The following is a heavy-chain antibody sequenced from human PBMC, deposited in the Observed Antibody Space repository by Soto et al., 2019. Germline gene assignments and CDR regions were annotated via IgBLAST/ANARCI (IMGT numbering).Heavy chain of an antibody. J-gene: IGHJ4*02. V-gene: IGHV4-4*07. D-gene: IGHD2-2*01. Sequence: SETLSLTCTVSGGSISSYYWSWIRQPSGKGLEWIGRIYTSGSTNYNPSLKSRVTISVYTSKNHFSLKLSSVTAADTAVYYCARASISNSFYGGFDYWGQGTLVTVSS. CDR2: IYTSGST. CDR1: GGSISSYY. CDR3: ARASISNSFYGGFDY.